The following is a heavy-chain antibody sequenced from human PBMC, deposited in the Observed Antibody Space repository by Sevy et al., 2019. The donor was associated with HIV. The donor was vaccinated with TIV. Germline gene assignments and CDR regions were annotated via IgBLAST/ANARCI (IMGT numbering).Heavy chain of an antibody. CDR1: GGSFSGYY. V-gene: IGHV4-34*01. D-gene: IGHD6-13*01. CDR3: ARSHSSSPPYYFDY. Sequence: SETLSLTCAVYGGSFSGYYWSWIRQPPGKGLEWIGEINHSGSTNYNPSLKSRVTISVDTSKNQFSLTLSSVTAADTAVYYCARSHSSSPPYYFDYWGQGTLVTVSS. CDR2: INHSGST. J-gene: IGHJ4*02.